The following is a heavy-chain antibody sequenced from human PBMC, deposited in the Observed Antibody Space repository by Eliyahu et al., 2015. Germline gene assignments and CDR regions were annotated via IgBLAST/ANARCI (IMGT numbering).Heavy chain of an antibody. V-gene: IGHV3-15*01. CDR3: TTDPRY. CDR1: GLTFSKTW. CDR2: IKSKNDGGTI. J-gene: IGHJ4*02. Sequence: EVQLVXSGGGLVKPGXSLRLSXXVSGLTFSKTWMSWVRQAPGKGLEWLGRIKSKNDGGTIDFTAPVKGRFTLSRDDSKDTVYLQMDSLRTEDTAVYYCTTDPRYWGQGTLVTVSS.